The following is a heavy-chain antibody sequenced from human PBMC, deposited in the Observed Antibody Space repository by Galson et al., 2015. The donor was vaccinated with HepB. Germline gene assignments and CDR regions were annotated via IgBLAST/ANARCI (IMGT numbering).Heavy chain of an antibody. CDR1: GFTFSRYA. J-gene: IGHJ6*01. CDR3: TLLQGHL. V-gene: IGHV3-23*01. Sequence: SLRLSCAASGFTFSRYAMNWVRQAPGRGLEWISSITGPGGGTHSADSVKGRFTISRDNSRNTLFLHIDSLHQGPIGLPPGTLLQGHLWG. CDR2: ITGPGGGT.